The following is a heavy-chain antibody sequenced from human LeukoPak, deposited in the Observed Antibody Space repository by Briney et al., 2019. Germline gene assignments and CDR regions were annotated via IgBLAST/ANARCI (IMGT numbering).Heavy chain of an antibody. J-gene: IGHJ4*02. CDR1: GYTFTSYY. CDR2: IYPHSDTT. D-gene: IGHD3-16*01. Sequence: ASVKVSCKTSGYTFTSYYVHWVRQAPGQGLEYMGVIYPHSDTTSYAQKFQGRVTMTRDTSTSTVYMELSSLRSGDTAVFFCAREAPRTLYFDYWGQGTLVTVSS. CDR3: AREAPRTLYFDY. V-gene: IGHV1-46*01.